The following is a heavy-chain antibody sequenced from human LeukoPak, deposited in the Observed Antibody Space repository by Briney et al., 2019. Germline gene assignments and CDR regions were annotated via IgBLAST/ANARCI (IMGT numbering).Heavy chain of an antibody. J-gene: IGHJ4*02. D-gene: IGHD7-27*01. CDR3: AKDGGLWVSAHWGDS. V-gene: IGHV3-23*01. CDR2: ICGNNGNT. CDR1: QFTFSSYA. Sequence: PGGSLRLSCAASQFTFSSYAMTWVRQAPGKGLGWVSVICGNNGNTYYADSVKGRFTVSRDNSKNTLFLQMNSLRAEDTAVYYCAKDGGLWVSAHWGDSWGRGTLVTVSS.